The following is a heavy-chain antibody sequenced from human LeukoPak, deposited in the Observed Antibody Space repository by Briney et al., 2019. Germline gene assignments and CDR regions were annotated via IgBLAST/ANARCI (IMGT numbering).Heavy chain of an antibody. D-gene: IGHD1-1*01. CDR1: GGSFSSGRSY. Sequence: SETLSLACTVSGGSFSSGRSYWGWIRQAPGKGLEWIGNMYYSGSTYYNPSLKSRVTISIDASNNQFSLKLSSLTAADTAVYYCARGINWPPQDYFDFWGQGIMVTVSS. J-gene: IGHJ4*02. CDR2: MYYSGST. V-gene: IGHV4-39*01. CDR3: ARGINWPPQDYFDF.